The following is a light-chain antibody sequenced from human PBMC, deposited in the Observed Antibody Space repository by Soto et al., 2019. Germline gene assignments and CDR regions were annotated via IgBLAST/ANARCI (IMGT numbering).Light chain of an antibody. J-gene: IGLJ2*01. Sequence: NFMLTQPHSVSESPGKTVTISCTGSSGSIASNYVQWYQQRPGSAPTTVIYEDNQRPSGVPDRFSGSIDSSSNSASLTLSGLKTEDEADYYCQSYDSSIVVFGGGTKRTVL. CDR3: QSYDSSIVV. CDR1: SGSIASNY. V-gene: IGLV6-57*02. CDR2: EDN.